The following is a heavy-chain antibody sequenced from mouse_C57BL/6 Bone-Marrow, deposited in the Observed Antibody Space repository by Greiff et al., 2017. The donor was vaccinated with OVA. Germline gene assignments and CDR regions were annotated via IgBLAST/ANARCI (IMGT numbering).Heavy chain of an antibody. CDR3: ARSGITTVEGDFAMDY. Sequence: QVQLQQPGAELVKPGASVKMSCKASGYTFTSYWITWVKQRPGQGLEWIGDIYPGSGRTNSNEKFKSKATLTVDTSSSTAYMQLSSRTSEDSAVYYCARSGITTVEGDFAMDYWGQGTSVTVSS. J-gene: IGHJ4*01. CDR2: IYPGSGRT. CDR1: GYTFTSYW. D-gene: IGHD1-1*01. V-gene: IGHV1-55*01.